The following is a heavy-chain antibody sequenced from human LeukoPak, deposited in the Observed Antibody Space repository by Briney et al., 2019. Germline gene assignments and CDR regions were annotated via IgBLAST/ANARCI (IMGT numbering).Heavy chain of an antibody. J-gene: IGHJ6*02. CDR2: ISGSGGST. Sequence: GGSLRLSCAASGFTFSSYAMSWVRQAPGKGLEWVSAISGSGGSTYYADSVKGRFTISRDNSKNPLYLQMNSLRAEDTAVYYCAKCAIAAAGNYYYYYGMDVWGQGTTVTVSS. CDR3: AKCAIAAAGNYYYYYGMDV. V-gene: IGHV3-23*01. CDR1: GFTFSSYA. D-gene: IGHD6-13*01.